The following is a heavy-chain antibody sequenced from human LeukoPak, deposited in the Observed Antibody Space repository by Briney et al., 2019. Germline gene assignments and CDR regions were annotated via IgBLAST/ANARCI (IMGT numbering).Heavy chain of an antibody. CDR3: ARVSRVLSHYFDY. V-gene: IGHV3-64*01. D-gene: IGHD6-6*01. J-gene: IGHJ4*02. CDR1: GFTFSSYA. Sequence: GGSLRLSCAASGFTFSSYAMHWVRQAPGKGLEYVSAISSNGGSTYYANSVKGRFTISRDNSKNTLYLQMGSLRAEDTAVYYCARVSRVLSHYFDYWGQGTPVTVSS. CDR2: ISSNGGST.